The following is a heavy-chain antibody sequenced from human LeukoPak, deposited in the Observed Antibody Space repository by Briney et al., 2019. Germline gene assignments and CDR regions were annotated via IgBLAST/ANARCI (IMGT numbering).Heavy chain of an antibody. CDR1: GYTFTGYY. CDR3: ARNGWIQSGGNAFDI. D-gene: IGHD5-18*01. Sequence: GASVKVSCKASGYTFTGYYMHWVRQAPGQGLEWMGWFNPKSGGANYAQKFQGRVTMTRDTSISTAYMELSRLRSDDTAVYYCARNGWIQSGGNAFDIWGQGTMVTVSS. CDR2: FNPKSGGA. V-gene: IGHV1-2*02. J-gene: IGHJ3*02.